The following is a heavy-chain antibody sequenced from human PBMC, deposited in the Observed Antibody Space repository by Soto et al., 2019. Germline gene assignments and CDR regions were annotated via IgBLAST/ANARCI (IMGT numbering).Heavy chain of an antibody. D-gene: IGHD3-10*01. CDR1: GFTFSSYG. J-gene: IGHJ5*02. CDR2: ISYDGSNK. V-gene: IGHV3-30*18. Sequence: GGSLRLSCAASGFTFSSYGMHWVRQAPGKGLEWVAVISYDGSNKYYADSVKGRFTISRDNSKNTLYLQMNSLRAEDTAVYYCAKDLAGNWFDPWGQGTLVTVSS. CDR3: AKDLAGNWFDP.